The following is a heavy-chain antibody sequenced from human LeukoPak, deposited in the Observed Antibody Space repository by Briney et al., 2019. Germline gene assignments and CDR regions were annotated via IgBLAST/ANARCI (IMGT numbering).Heavy chain of an antibody. J-gene: IGHJ6*03. CDR1: GYTFTSYG. CDR2: INPNSGGT. CDR3: ASSISYYYYYYMDV. D-gene: IGHD6-6*01. Sequence: ASVKVSCTASGYTFTSYGISWVRQAPGQGLEWMGWINPNSGGTNYAQKFQGRVTMTRDTSISTAYMELSRLRSDDTAVYYCASSISYYYYYYMDVWGKGTTVTVSS. V-gene: IGHV1-2*02.